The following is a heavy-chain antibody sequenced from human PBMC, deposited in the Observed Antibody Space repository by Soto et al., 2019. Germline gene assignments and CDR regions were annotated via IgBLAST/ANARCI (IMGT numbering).Heavy chain of an antibody. V-gene: IGHV3-64*02. Sequence: GGSLRLSCAASGFTFSSYAMHWVRQAPGKGLEYVSAISSNGGSTYYADSVKGRFTISRDNSKNTLYLQMGSLRAEDMAVYYCARGQQLGYYYGMDVWGQGTTVTVSS. CDR1: GFTFSSYA. J-gene: IGHJ6*02. CDR2: ISSNGGST. CDR3: ARGQQLGYYYGMDV. D-gene: IGHD6-13*01.